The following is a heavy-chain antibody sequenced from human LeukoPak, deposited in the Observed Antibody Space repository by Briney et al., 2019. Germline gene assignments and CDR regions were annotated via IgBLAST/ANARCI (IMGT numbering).Heavy chain of an antibody. V-gene: IGHV1-2*04. CDR2: INPNSGGT. CDR1: GYTFTGYY. J-gene: IGHJ6*02. Sequence: ASVTVSCTASGYTFTGYYMHWVRQAPGQGLEWMGWINPNSGGTNYAQKFQGWVTMTRDTSISTAYMELSRLRSDDTAVYYCAREGDYGDYGALSYYYGMDVWGQGTTVTVSS. CDR3: AREGDYGDYGALSYYYGMDV. D-gene: IGHD4-17*01.